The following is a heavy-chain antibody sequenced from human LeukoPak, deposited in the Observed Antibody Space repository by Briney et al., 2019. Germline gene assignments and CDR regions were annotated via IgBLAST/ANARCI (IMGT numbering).Heavy chain of an antibody. CDR1: GFTFSSYS. Sequence: GGSLRLSCAASGFTFSSYSMKWVRQAPGKGLEWVSSISSSSSYIYYADSVKGRFTISRDNAKNSLYLQMNSLRAEDTAVYYCAKEVDYYDSSGYEDYWGQGTLVTVSS. D-gene: IGHD3-22*01. CDR2: ISSSSSYI. CDR3: AKEVDYYDSSGYEDY. V-gene: IGHV3-21*04. J-gene: IGHJ4*02.